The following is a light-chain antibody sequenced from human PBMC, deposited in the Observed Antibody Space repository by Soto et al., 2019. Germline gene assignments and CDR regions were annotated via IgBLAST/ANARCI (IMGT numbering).Light chain of an antibody. CDR3: QQYNNWPPYT. CDR1: QSVSSN. Sequence: EIVMTQSPATLSVSPGERATLSCRASQSVSSNLAWYQQKPGQAPRLVMYGVSSRAAGTPARLSGSGSGTEFTLTISSLQSEDFAVYFCQQYNNWPPYTFGQGTKLEIK. J-gene: IGKJ2*01. CDR2: GVS. V-gene: IGKV3-15*01.